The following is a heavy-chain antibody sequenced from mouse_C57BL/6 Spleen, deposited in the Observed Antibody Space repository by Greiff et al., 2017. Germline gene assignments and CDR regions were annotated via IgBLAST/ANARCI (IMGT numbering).Heavy chain of an antibody. Sequence: QVQLKESGPELVKPGASVKISCKASVYAFSSSWMNWVKQRPGKGLEWIGRIYPGDGDTNYNGKFKGKATLTADKSSSTAYMQLSSLTSEDSAVYFCARSGIAYWGQGTLVTVSA. V-gene: IGHV1-82*01. D-gene: IGHD4-1*01. CDR1: VYAFSSSW. CDR2: IYPGDGDT. CDR3: ARSGIAY. J-gene: IGHJ3*01.